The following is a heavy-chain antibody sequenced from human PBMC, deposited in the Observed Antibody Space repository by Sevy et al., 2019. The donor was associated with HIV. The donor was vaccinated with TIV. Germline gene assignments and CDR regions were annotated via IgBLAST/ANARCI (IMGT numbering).Heavy chain of an antibody. V-gene: IGHV3-7*01. Sequence: GGSLRLSCAASGFSFSNYAMHWVRQSPGKGLEWVANINQDGSEKHYVDSVKGRFTISRDNAKNSVYLQMNSLRAEDTAVYYCGSGLMRYFDLWGRGTLVTVSS. J-gene: IGHJ2*01. CDR2: INQDGSEK. CDR1: GFSFSNYA. CDR3: GSGLMRYFDL. D-gene: IGHD3-10*01.